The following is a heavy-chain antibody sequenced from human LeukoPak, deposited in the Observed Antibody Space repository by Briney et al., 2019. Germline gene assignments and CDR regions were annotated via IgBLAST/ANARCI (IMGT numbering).Heavy chain of an antibody. D-gene: IGHD2-15*01. Sequence: GGSLRLSCTASGFTFGDYAMRWVRQAPGKGREWVGFIRSKAYGRTIEYAASVKGRFTISRDDSKSIAYLQMNSLKTEDTALYYCTRDPYCRSSSCYWGIDYWGQGTLVTVSS. J-gene: IGHJ4*02. CDR2: IRSKAYGRTI. CDR1: GFTFGDYA. CDR3: TRDPYCRSSSCYWGIDY. V-gene: IGHV3-49*04.